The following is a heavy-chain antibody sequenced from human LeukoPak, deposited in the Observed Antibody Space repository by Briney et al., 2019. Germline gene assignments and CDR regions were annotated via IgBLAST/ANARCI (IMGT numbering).Heavy chain of an antibody. Sequence: GGSLRLSCAASGFTFSRYWITWGRQTPGKGLEWVANIKEGGIEIYYVDSVKGRFTISRDNAKNSLYMQMNSLRAEDTAVYYCATVGELLRSPYYYMDVWGKGTTVTVSS. D-gene: IGHD2-15*01. V-gene: IGHV3-7*01. J-gene: IGHJ6*03. CDR3: ATVGELLRSPYYYMDV. CDR2: IKEGGIEI. CDR1: GFTFSRYW.